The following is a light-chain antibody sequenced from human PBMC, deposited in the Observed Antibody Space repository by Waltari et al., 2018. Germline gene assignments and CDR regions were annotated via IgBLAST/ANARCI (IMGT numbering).Light chain of an antibody. Sequence: QSALTQPRSVSGSPGHSVTISCTGTSSDVGGYDYVSWYQQHPGKAPKRVIYDVNKRPSGVPDRFSGSKSGNTASLTISGLQADDEADYNCCSYAGRATWAFGGGTKLTVL. V-gene: IGLV2-11*01. J-gene: IGLJ3*02. CDR2: DVN. CDR3: CSYAGRATWA. CDR1: SSDVGGYDY.